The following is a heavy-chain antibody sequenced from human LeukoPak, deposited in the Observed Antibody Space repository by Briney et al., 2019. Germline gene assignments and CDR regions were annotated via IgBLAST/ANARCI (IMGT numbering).Heavy chain of an antibody. V-gene: IGHV4-34*01. CDR1: GGSFSGYY. CDR2: INHSGST. Sequence: SETLSLTCAVYGGSFSGYYWSWIRQPPGKGLEWIGEINHSGSTNYNPSLKSRVTISVDTSKNQSSLKLSSVTAADTAVYYCARVRGYNYGYVLDYWGQGTLVTVSS. D-gene: IGHD5-18*01. CDR3: ARVRGYNYGYVLDY. J-gene: IGHJ4*02.